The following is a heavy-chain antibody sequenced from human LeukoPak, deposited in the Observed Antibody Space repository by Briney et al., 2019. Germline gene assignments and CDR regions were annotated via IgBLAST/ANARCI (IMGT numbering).Heavy chain of an antibody. V-gene: IGHV3-30*04. CDR2: ISYDGSNK. D-gene: IGHD5-12*01. J-gene: IGHJ6*04. Sequence: PGRSLRLSCAASGFTFSSYAMHWVRQAPGKGLECVAVISYDGSNKYYADSVKGRFTISRDNSKNTLYLQMNSLRAEDTAVYYCARGEVDPYYYYGMDVWGKGTTVTVSS. CDR1: GFTFSSYA. CDR3: ARGEVDPYYYYGMDV.